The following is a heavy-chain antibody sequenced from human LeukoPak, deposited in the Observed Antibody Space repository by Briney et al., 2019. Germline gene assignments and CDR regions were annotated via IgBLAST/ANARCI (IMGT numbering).Heavy chain of an antibody. CDR3: TRDVGSGGTDDC. D-gene: IGHD1-26*01. CDR2: ISSSGNT. CDR1: GGSVSSYF. J-gene: IGHJ4*02. V-gene: IGHV4-4*07. Sequence: SETLSLTCTVSGGSVSSYFWSWIRQPAGKGLEWIGRISSSGNTNYNPYLNSRVSMSIDTSKNQFSLKLTSVTAADTAVYYCTRDVGSGGTDDCWSQGTLVTVSS.